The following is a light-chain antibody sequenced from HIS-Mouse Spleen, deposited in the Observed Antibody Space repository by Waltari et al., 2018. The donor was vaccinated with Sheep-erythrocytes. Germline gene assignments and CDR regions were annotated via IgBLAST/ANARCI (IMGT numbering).Light chain of an antibody. V-gene: IGLV3-1*01. CDR3: CSYAGSSTPWV. CDR2: QDS. CDR1: KLGDKY. J-gene: IGLJ3*02. Sequence: SYELTQPPSVSVSPGQTASITCSGDKLGDKYACCYQQKPGQSPVLVIYQDSKRPAGVSNRFSGSKSGNTASLTISGLQAEDEADYYCCSYAGSSTPWVFGGGTKLTVL.